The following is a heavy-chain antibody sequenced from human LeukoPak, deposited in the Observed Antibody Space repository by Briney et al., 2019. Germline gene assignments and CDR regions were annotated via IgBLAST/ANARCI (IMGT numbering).Heavy chain of an antibody. V-gene: IGHV1-69*04. CDR3: ARVGPDSGSYSYYFDY. J-gene: IGHJ4*01. CDR2: NIPILGIA. D-gene: IGHD3-10*01. CDR1: GGTFSSYA. Sequence: SVKVSCKASGGTFSSYAISWVRQAPGQGLEWMGRNIPILGIANYAQKFQGRVTITADKSTSTAYMELSSLRSEDTAVYYCARVGPDSGSYSYYFDYWGQEPWSPSPQ.